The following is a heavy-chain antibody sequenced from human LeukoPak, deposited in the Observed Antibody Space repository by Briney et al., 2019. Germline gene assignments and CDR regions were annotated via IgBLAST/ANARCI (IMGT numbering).Heavy chain of an antibody. D-gene: IGHD3-3*01. CDR2: IYYSGIT. CDR3: ARGVTIFGVVTPRYYYYMDV. Sequence: SETLSLTCTVSGGSISSYYWSWIRQPPGKGLEWIGYIYYSGITNYNPSLKSRVTISVDTSKNQFSLKLSSVTAADTAVYYCARGVTIFGVVTPRYYYYMDVWGKGTTVTVSS. J-gene: IGHJ6*03. V-gene: IGHV4-59*01. CDR1: GGSISSYY.